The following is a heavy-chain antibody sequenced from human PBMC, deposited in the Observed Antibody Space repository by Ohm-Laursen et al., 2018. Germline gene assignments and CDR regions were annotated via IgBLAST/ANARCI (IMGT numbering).Heavy chain of an antibody. D-gene: IGHD3-22*01. CDR2: IYHYGRT. Sequence: PSQTLSLTCIVSGDSITSGGYYWSWIRQHPGKGLEWIGYIYHYGRTFYTPSLESRVNMSVDTTKNQFSLKLTSVTAADTAVYHCARGHYRDSNGYHTPSIYYFDSWGQGILVTVSS. J-gene: IGHJ4*02. CDR3: ARGHYRDSNGYHTPSIYYFDS. CDR1: GDSITSGGYY. V-gene: IGHV4-31*03.